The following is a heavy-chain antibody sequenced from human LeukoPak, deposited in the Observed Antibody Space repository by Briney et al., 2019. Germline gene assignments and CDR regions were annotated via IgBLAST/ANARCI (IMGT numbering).Heavy chain of an antibody. CDR2: ISAYNGNT. CDR3: ARGSWDIVVVPAASTLDY. Sequence: ASVKVSCKASGYTFTNYGISWVRQAPGQGLEWMGWISAYNGNTNYAQKLQGRVTMTTDTSTSTAYMELRSLRSDDTAVYYCARGSWDIVVVPAASTLDYWGQGTLVTVSS. CDR1: GYTFTNYG. D-gene: IGHD2-2*01. J-gene: IGHJ4*02. V-gene: IGHV1-18*01.